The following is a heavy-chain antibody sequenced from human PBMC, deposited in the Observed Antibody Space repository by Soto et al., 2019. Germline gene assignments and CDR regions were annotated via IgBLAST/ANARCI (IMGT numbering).Heavy chain of an antibody. D-gene: IGHD3-10*01. V-gene: IGHV1-18*01. CDR3: GRDILSGDGSGGYPTRHFDP. Sequence: ASVKGSCKASGYTFTSYGISWVRQAPGQGLEWMGWISAYNGNTNYAQKLQGRVTMTTDTSTSTAYMELNSLRAEDTAVYYCGRDILSGDGSGGYPTRHFDPWGQGTLVTVSS. J-gene: IGHJ5*02. CDR2: ISAYNGNT. CDR1: GYTFTSYG.